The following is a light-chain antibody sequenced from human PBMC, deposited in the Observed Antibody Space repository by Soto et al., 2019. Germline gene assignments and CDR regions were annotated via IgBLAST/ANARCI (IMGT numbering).Light chain of an antibody. CDR1: QSVSRTS. V-gene: IGKV3-20*01. CDR2: DAS. Sequence: EIVLTQSPGILSLSPGERATLSCRASQSVSRTSLAWYQQKPGLAPRLVIYDASSRATGIPDRFSGSGSGTDFTLTISRLEPEDFAVYYCQQYGSSPPDTFGQGTKLEI. J-gene: IGKJ2*01. CDR3: QQYGSSPPDT.